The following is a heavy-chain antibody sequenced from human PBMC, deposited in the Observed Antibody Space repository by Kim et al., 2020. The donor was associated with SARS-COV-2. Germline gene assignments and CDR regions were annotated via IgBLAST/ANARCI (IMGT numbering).Heavy chain of an antibody. V-gene: IGHV4-39*01. Sequence: SETLSLTCTVSGGSISSSSYYWGWIRQPPGKGLEWIGSIYYSGSTYYNPSLKSRVTISVDTSKNQFSLKLSSVTAADTAVYYCARLSGFGEYYFDYWGQG. D-gene: IGHD3-10*01. CDR3: ARLSGFGEYYFDY. J-gene: IGHJ4*02. CDR2: IYYSGST. CDR1: GGSISSSSYY.